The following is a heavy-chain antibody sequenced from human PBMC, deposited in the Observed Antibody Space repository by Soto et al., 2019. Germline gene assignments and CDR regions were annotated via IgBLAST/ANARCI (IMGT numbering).Heavy chain of an antibody. CDR2: INPKSGGT. CDR3: ARGHSTDCSNGVCSFFYNHEMDV. J-gene: IGHJ6*02. Sequence: AASVKVFCKASGYSFTDYHIHWVRQAPGQGLEWLGRINPKSGGTSTAQKFQGWVTMTRDRSISTVYMGLTRLRSDDTAVYFCARGHSTDCSNGVCSFFYNHEMDVWGQGTTVTVSS. CDR1: GYSFTDYH. V-gene: IGHV1-2*04. D-gene: IGHD2-8*01.